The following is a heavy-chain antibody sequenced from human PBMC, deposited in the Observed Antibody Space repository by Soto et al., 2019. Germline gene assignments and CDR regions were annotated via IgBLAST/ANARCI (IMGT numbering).Heavy chain of an antibody. CDR1: GASISGSF. V-gene: IGHV4-59*01. J-gene: IGHJ5*02. D-gene: IGHD3-10*02. CDR2: FYYSGFT. CDR3: AASEVGLISVLGT. Sequence: SETLSLTCAVSGASISGSFWGWIRQPPGKGLELIGFFYYSGFTNYNPSLKSRISMSVDTSRNQFSLRLTSVTTADTAVYYCAASEVGLISVLGTWGQGTQVTVSS.